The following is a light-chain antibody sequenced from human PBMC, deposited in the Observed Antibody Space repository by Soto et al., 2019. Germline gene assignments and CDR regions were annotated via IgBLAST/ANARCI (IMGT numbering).Light chain of an antibody. J-gene: IGKJ4*01. CDR2: GVS. CDR1: QSVSDNY. V-gene: IGKV3-20*01. CDR3: QQYGSSPRVT. Sequence: EIVLTQSPGTLSLSPGERATLSCRASQSVSDNYLGWYQQKPGQAPRLLIYGVSTRATGIPDRFSGSGSGTDFTLTITRLEREDFAVYSCQQYGSSPRVTFGGGTKVEIK.